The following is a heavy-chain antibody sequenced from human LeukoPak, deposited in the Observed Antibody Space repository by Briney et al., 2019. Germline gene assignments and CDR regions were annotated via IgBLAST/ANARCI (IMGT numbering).Heavy chain of an antibody. V-gene: IGHV1-18*01. CDR1: GYTFTSYG. CDR2: ISAYNGNT. J-gene: IGHJ4*02. CDR3: ARDQAILTGYFAVETRHFDY. Sequence: ASVKVSCKGSGYTFTSYGISWVRQAPGQGLEWMGWISAYNGNTNYAQKLQDRVTMTTDTSTNTAYMDLRNLRSDDTAVYYCARDQAILTGYFAVETRHFDYWGQGTLVTVSS. D-gene: IGHD3-9*01.